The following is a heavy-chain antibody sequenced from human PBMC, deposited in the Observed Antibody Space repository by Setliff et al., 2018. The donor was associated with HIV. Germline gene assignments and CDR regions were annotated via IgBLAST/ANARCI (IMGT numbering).Heavy chain of an antibody. J-gene: IGHJ4*02. D-gene: IGHD3-16*02. V-gene: IGHV4-39*07. CDR1: GGSIRRSSYY. CDR3: ARGTLFYIWGNYRFPFDY. CDR2: FSYSEST. Sequence: SETLSLTCTVSGGSIRRSSYYWGWIRQPPGKGLEWIGSFSYSESTYYNPSLKSRVTISVDTSKNQFSLKLSSVTAADTAVYYCARGTLFYIWGNYRFPFDYWGQGTLVTVSS.